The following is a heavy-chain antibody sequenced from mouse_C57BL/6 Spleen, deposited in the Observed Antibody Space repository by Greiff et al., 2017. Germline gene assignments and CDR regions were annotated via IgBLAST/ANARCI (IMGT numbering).Heavy chain of an antibody. D-gene: IGHD1-2*01. V-gene: IGHV1-42*01. Sequence: EVQLQQSGPELVKPGASVKISCKASGYSFTGYYMNWVKQSPEKSLEWIGEINPSTGGTTYNQKFKAKATLTVDKSSSTAYMQLKSLTSEDSAVYYCANSHYYGLAYWGQGTLVTVSA. J-gene: IGHJ3*01. CDR1: GYSFTGYY. CDR3: ANSHYYGLAY. CDR2: INPSTGGT.